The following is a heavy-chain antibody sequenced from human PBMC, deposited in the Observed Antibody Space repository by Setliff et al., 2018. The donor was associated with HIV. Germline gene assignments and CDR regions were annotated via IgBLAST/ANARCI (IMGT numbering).Heavy chain of an antibody. CDR1: GFTFGSYA. CDR3: AKQTVSSSWSNWLDP. J-gene: IGHJ5*01. V-gene: IGHV3-23*01. CDR2: ISGSGDST. Sequence: GGSLRLSCAVSGFTFGSYAMSWVRQAPGKGLEWVSVISGSGDSTFYADSLKGRFTISRDNSKNTLYLQMNSLRAEDTAVYYCAKQTVSSSWSNWLDPWGQGTTVTVSS. D-gene: IGHD6-13*01.